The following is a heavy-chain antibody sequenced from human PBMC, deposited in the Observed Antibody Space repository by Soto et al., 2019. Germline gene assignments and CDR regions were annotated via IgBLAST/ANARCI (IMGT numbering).Heavy chain of an antibody. V-gene: IGHV4-59*01. Sequence: SETLSLTCTVAGGSISSYYWSWIRQPPGKGLEWIGYIYYSGSTNYNPSLKSRVTISVDTSKNQFSLKLSSVTAADTAVYYRARVSSDHDFDYWGQGTLVTVSS. CDR1: GGSISSYY. CDR2: IYYSGST. D-gene: IGHD3-22*01. J-gene: IGHJ4*02. CDR3: ARVSSDHDFDY.